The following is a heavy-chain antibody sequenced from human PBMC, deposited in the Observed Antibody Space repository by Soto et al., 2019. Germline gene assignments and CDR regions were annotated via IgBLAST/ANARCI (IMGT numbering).Heavy chain of an antibody. CDR3: ARSTSELFDY. CDR1: GVTFSSYS. CDR2: ISSSSSYI. D-gene: IGHD1-26*01. V-gene: IGHV3-21*01. Sequence: AGGSLRVSCAASGVTFSSYSMNWVRQAPGKGLEWVSSISSSSSYIYYADSVKGRFTISRDNAKNSLYLQMNSLRAEDTAVYYCARSTSELFDYWGQGTLVTVSS. J-gene: IGHJ4*02.